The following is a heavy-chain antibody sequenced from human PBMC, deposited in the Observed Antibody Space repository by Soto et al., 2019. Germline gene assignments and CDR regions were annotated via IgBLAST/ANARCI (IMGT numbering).Heavy chain of an antibody. D-gene: IGHD1-1*01. V-gene: IGHV1-18*01. J-gene: IGHJ6*02. Sequence: GASVKVSCKVFGYTFSTYGLSWVRQAPGQGLEWMGWVSPYNGNTYYAPGLQGRVTMTTDTSTNTAYMSLRSLRSDDTAIYYCARGGILEANRPYYYYGLDVWGQGTPVTVSS. CDR3: ARGGILEANRPYYYYGLDV. CDR2: VSPYNGNT. CDR1: GYTFSTYG.